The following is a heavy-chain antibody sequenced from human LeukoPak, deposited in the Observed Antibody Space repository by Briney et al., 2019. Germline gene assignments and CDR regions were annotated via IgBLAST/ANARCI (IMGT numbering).Heavy chain of an antibody. J-gene: IGHJ4*02. Sequence: GGSLRLSCAASGFTVSSNYMSWVRQAPGKGLEWVAVISNDGNDKHNADSVKGRFTISRDNPKNTLYLQMNSLRAEDTAMYYCARDLTIAAANYYFDNWGQGTLVTVSS. CDR2: ISNDGNDK. CDR1: GFTVSSNY. V-gene: IGHV3-30-3*01. CDR3: ARDLTIAAANYYFDN. D-gene: IGHD6-13*01.